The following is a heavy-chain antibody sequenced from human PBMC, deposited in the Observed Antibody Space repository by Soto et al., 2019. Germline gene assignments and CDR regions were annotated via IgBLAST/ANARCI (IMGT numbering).Heavy chain of an antibody. CDR3: ARERHDILTGPHLVWYFDL. CDR1: GGSFSTYY. Sequence: QVQLQQWGAGPVRPLETLSLTCTVSGGSFSTYYWAWIRQSPGKGLEWIGEIIDRGSTNYNPSLKIRISISVATAKNHYSLTLRFVTAADTAVYYCARERHDILTGPHLVWYFDLGGRGTLVTVSS. D-gene: IGHD3-9*01. J-gene: IGHJ2*01. V-gene: IGHV4-34*12. CDR2: IIDRGST.